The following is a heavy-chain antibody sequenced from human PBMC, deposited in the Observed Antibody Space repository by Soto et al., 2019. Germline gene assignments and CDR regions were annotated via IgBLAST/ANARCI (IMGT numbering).Heavy chain of an antibody. D-gene: IGHD3-22*01. J-gene: IGHJ5*02. V-gene: IGHV4-59*01. CDR1: GGSISSYY. Sequence: SETLSLTCTVSGGSISSYYWSWIRQPPGKGLEWIGYIYYSGSTNYNPSLKSRVTISVDTSKNQFSLKLSSVTAADTAVYYCARGADRSGYYPRWFDPWGQGTLVTVSS. CDR2: IYYSGST. CDR3: ARGADRSGYYPRWFDP.